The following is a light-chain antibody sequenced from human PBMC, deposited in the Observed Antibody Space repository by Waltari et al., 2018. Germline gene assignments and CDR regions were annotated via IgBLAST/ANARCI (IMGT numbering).Light chain of an antibody. V-gene: IGKV2-28*01. CDR3: MQSLQTPIT. CDR2: LGF. Sequence: DIVLTQSPLSLPVTPGEHASISSRSDQSLLHSNGNNYLGWYLQKPGQSPQLLIYLGFTRASGVPDRFSGSGSGTDFTLKISRVEAEDVGVYYCMQSLQTPITFGQGTRLEI. J-gene: IGKJ5*01. CDR1: QSLLHSNGNNY.